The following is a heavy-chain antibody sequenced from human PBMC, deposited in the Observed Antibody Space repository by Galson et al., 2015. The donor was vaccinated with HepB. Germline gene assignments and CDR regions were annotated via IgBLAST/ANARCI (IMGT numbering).Heavy chain of an antibody. V-gene: IGHV3-30*18. J-gene: IGHJ6*02. CDR3: AKDKQWLSYYYYGIDV. Sequence: SLRLSCAASGFTFSSYGMHWVRQAPSKGLEWVAVISYDGSNKYYADSVKGRFTISRDNSKNTLYLQMNSLRAEDTAVYYCAKDKQWLSYYYYGIDVWGQGTTVTVSS. D-gene: IGHD6-19*01. CDR2: ISYDGSNK. CDR1: GFTFSSYG.